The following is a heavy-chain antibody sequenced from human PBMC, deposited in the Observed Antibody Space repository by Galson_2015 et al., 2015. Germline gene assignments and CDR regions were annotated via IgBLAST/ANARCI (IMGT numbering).Heavy chain of an antibody. V-gene: IGHV3-21*01. Sequence: SLRLSCAASGFTFSTYTMNWVRQAPGKGLEWVSSISSSSSYIYYADSVKGRFTISRDNAKNSLYLQMNRLRAEDTAIYYCANFGYSGGWYVGWGQGTLVTVSS. CDR1: GFTFSTYT. CDR3: ANFGYSGGWYVG. CDR2: ISSSSSYI. D-gene: IGHD6-19*01. J-gene: IGHJ4*02.